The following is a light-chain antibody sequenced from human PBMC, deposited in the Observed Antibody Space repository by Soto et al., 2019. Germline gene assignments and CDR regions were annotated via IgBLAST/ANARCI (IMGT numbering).Light chain of an antibody. CDR3: QTWGTGIRV. V-gene: IGLV4-69*01. CDR1: SGHSSYA. J-gene: IGLJ2*01. CDR2: LNSDGSH. Sequence: QPVLTQSPSASASLGASVKLTCTLSSGHSSYAIAWHQQQPEKGPRYLMKLNSDGSHSKGDGIPDRFSGSSSGAERYLTISSLQSADEADYYCQTWGTGIRVFGGGTQLTVL.